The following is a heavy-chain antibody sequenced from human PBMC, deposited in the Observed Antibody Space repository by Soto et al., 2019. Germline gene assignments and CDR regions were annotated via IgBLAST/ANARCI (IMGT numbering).Heavy chain of an antibody. D-gene: IGHD2-2*01. CDR2: MYHSGST. CDR1: GGSISSGGYS. CDR3: ARVPDY. J-gene: IGHJ4*02. Sequence: PSETLSLTCAVSGGSISSGGYSWSWIRQPPGKGLEWIGYMYHSGSTYYNPSLKSRVTISIDRSKNLFSLKLSSVTAADTAVYYRARVPDYWGQGILVTVSS. V-gene: IGHV4-30-2*01.